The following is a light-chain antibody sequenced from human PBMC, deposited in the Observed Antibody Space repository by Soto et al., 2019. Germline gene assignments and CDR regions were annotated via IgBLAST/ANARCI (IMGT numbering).Light chain of an antibody. J-gene: IGKJ1*01. V-gene: IGKV3-15*01. Sequence: EIVMTQSPATLSVSPGERATLSCRASQNISSNLAWYQQKPGQAPRLLIYGASTRATGIPAWFSGTGSGTEITLAITIFQSKPFAIYGSTECNMWQPSTFDKQNKVQF. CDR1: QNISSN. CDR2: GAS. CDR3: TECNMWQPST.